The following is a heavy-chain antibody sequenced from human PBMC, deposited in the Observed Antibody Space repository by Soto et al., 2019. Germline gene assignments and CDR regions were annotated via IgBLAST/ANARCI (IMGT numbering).Heavy chain of an antibody. V-gene: IGHV4-39*01. CDR3: ARHFPGGRYCSSTRCPPGGMDV. CDR2: IYYSGST. CDR1: GGSISSSSYY. D-gene: IGHD2-2*01. Sequence: QLQLQESGPGLVKPSETLSLTCTVSGGSISSSSYYWGWIRQPPGKGLEWIGSIYYSGSTYYNPSLKSRVTTSVNTPKTQFSLKMSSVTAADTAVYYCARHFPGGRYCSSTRCPPGGMDVWGQGNTVTVSS. J-gene: IGHJ6*02.